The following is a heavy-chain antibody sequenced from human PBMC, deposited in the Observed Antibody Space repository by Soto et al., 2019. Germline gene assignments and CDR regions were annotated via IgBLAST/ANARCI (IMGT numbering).Heavy chain of an antibody. D-gene: IGHD3-10*01. Sequence: QVQLVQSGAEVKKPGASVKVSCKASGYTFTNYGISWVRQAPGQGLEWMGWISAYNGNTKYAQKLQGRVTMTTDTSTSTAYMERRSLRSDDTAVYYCARGVGSGSYYNQYNWFDPWGQGTLVTASS. CDR1: GYTFTNYG. CDR2: ISAYNGNT. J-gene: IGHJ5*02. V-gene: IGHV1-18*01. CDR3: ARGVGSGSYYNQYNWFDP.